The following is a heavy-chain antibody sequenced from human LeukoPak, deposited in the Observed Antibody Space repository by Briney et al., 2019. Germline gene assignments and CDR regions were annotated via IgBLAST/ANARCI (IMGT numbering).Heavy chain of an antibody. CDR3: AREGGYSYGSHAFDI. CDR2: ISSSSSYI. V-gene: IGHV3-21*01. Sequence: PGGSLRLSCAASGFTFSSYSMNWVRQAPGKGLEWVSSISSSSSYIYYADSVKGRFTISRDNAKNSLYLQMYSLRAEDTAVYYCAREGGYSYGSHAFDIWGQGTMVTVSS. J-gene: IGHJ3*02. D-gene: IGHD5-18*01. CDR1: GFTFSSYS.